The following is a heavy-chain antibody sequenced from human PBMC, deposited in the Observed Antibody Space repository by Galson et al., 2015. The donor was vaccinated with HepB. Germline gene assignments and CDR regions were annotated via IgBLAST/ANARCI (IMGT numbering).Heavy chain of an antibody. CDR2: INPNGGST. J-gene: IGHJ6*03. CDR3: ARRGYSGACYYYYYMDV. Sequence: SVKVSCKASGYIFTSYYIHWVRQAPGQGLEWMGIINPNGGSTSYAQKFQGRVTMTRDTSTSTVYMELSSLRSEDTAVYYCARRGYSGACYYYYYMDVWGKGTTVTVSS. D-gene: IGHD1-26*01. V-gene: IGHV1-46*01. CDR1: GYIFTSYY.